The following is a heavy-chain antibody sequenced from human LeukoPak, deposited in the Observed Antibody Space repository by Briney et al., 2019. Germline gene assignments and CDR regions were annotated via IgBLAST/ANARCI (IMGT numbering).Heavy chain of an antibody. CDR3: ASVKSGSDAFDI. D-gene: IGHD5-12*01. CDR1: GGSISSYY. CDR2: IYYSGST. V-gene: IGHV4-59*01. Sequence: SETLSLTCTVSGGSISSYYWSWIRQPPGKGLEWIGYIYYSGSTNYNPSLKSRVTISVDTSKNQFSLKLSSVTAADTAVYYCASVKSGSDAFDIWGQGTMVTVSS. J-gene: IGHJ3*02.